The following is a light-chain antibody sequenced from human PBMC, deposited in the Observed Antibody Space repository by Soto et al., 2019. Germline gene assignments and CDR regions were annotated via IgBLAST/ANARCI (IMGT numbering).Light chain of an antibody. V-gene: IGKV3-15*01. J-gene: IGKJ1*01. CDR2: HAS. Sequence: EVVMTQSPATLSVSPGERATLSCRASQSVSNNLAWFQQKPAQAPRLLIYHASTRATGIPARFSGSGSGTEFTLIISSLQSEDFAVYYCQQYNNWWTFGQGTKVEIK. CDR1: QSVSNN. CDR3: QQYNNWWT.